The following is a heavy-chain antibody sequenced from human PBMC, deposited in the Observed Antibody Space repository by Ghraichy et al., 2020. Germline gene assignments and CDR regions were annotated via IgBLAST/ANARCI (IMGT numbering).Heavy chain of an antibody. CDR2: IYPGDSDT. V-gene: IGHV5-51*01. Sequence: GESLNISCKASGYSFANYWIGWVRQMPGKGLEWMGVIYPGDSDTRYSPSFKGQVTISADKSISTAFLQWNNLEASDTAMYYCARSPQIYYDKSGYPNWFDPWGQGTLVTVSS. D-gene: IGHD3-22*01. CDR3: ARSPQIYYDKSGYPNWFDP. J-gene: IGHJ5*02. CDR1: GYSFANYW.